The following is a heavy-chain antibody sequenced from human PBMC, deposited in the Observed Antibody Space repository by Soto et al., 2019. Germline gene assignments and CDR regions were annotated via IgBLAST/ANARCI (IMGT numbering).Heavy chain of an antibody. V-gene: IGHV4-59*01. CDR2: IYYSGST. J-gene: IGHJ6*02. CDR3: ARDQDLIAADCMVRYYYVIAV. Sequence: SETLSLTCTVSGGSISSYYWSWIRQPPGKGLEWIGYIYYSGSTNYNPSLKSRVTISVDTSKNQFSLKLSSVTAADTAVYYCARDQDLIAADCMVRYYYVIAVWAQRTT. CDR1: GGSISSYY. D-gene: IGHD6-6*01.